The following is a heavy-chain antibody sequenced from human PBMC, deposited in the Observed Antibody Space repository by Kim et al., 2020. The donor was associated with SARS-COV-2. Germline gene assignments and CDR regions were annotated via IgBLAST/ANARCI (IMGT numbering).Heavy chain of an antibody. Sequence: GGSLRLSCAASGFTFSSYAMSWVRQAPGKGLEWVSGIYSGGSSTYYADSVKGRFTISRDNSKNTLYLQMNSLRAEDTAVYYCAKDLYYYDSTGGAFDIWGQGTMVTVSS. CDR3: AKDLYYYDSTGGAFDI. V-gene: IGHV3-23*03. CDR2: IYSGGSST. D-gene: IGHD3-22*01. J-gene: IGHJ3*02. CDR1: GFTFSSYA.